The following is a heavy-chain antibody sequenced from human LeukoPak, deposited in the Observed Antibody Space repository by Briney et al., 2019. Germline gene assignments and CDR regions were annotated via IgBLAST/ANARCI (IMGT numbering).Heavy chain of an antibody. J-gene: IGHJ3*02. Sequence: PSETLSLTCAVYGGSFSGYYWSWIRQPPGKGLEWIGEINHSGSTNYNPSLKSRVTISVDTSKNQFSLKLSSVTAADTAVYYCARGVRGHYQLLTRRAFDIWGQGTMVTVSS. V-gene: IGHV4-34*01. CDR1: GGSFSGYY. CDR2: INHSGST. CDR3: ARGVRGHYQLLTRRAFDI. D-gene: IGHD2-2*01.